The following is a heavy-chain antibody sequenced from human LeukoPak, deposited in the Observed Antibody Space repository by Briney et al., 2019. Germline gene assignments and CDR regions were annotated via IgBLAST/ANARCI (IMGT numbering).Heavy chain of an antibody. V-gene: IGHV3-23*01. CDR2: ISGSGGST. Sequence: GGSLRLSCAASGITFSTHAMTWVRQAPGKGLEWVSGISGSGGSTNYADSVKGRFTISRDNSKNTLYLQMNSLTAEDTAVHYCVRAHHPGGWFDPWGQGTLVTVSS. D-gene: IGHD3-10*01. CDR3: VRAHHPGGWFDP. CDR1: GITFSTHA. J-gene: IGHJ5*02.